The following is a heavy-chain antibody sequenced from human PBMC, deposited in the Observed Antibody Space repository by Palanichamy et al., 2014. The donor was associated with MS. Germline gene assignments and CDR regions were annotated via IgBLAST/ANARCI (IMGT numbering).Heavy chain of an antibody. D-gene: IGHD3-3*02. J-gene: IGHJ5*01. V-gene: IGHV3-48*04. Sequence: EVQLVESGGGLVHPGGSLRLSCTGSGFTFSRYSMNWVRQAPGKGLEWLAYIDSGSDITYYADSVRGRFTISRDNANNSLFLQVNNVRAEDTAVYYCARDMGRHCISIRSCSTGGWLDSWGQGTPVTVSS. CDR2: IDSGSDIT. CDR3: ARDMGRHCISIRSCSTGGWLDS. CDR1: GFTFSRYS.